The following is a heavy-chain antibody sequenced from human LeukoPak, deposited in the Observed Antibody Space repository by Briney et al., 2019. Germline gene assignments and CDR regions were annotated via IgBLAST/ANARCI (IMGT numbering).Heavy chain of an antibody. CDR3: GRSLSGYITDPCFDR. J-gene: IGHJ5*02. CDR1: GFSFSSFE. V-gene: IGHV3-48*03. CDR2: ISSSSIT. D-gene: IGHD5-12*01. Sequence: GGSLRLSCAVSGFSFSSFEMNWVRQAPGKGLEWVSYISSSSITLYEASVKGRFTISRDNARDSLYLQMNSLRAEDTAVYYCGRSLSGYITDPCFDRWGQGALVTVSS.